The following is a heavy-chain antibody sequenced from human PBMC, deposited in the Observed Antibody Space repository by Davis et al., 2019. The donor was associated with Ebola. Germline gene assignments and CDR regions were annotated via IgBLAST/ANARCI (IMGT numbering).Heavy chain of an antibody. V-gene: IGHV3-21*01. D-gene: IGHD6-19*01. CDR2: ISSSSSYI. CDR3: ARELAVAYFDY. J-gene: IGHJ4*02. CDR1: GFTFSSYI. Sequence: GESLKISCAASGFTFSSYIMNWVRQAPGKGLEWVSSISSSSSYIYYADSVKGRFTISRDNAKNSLYLQMNSLRAEDTAVYYCARELAVAYFDYWGQGTLVTVSS.